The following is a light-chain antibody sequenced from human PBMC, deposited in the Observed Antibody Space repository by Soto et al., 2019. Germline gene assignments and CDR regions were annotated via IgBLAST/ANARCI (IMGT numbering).Light chain of an antibody. CDR2: EAS. J-gene: IGKJ1*01. Sequence: DIQMTQSPSALSGSVGDRVTMSSRASQTISSWLAWYQQKPGKAPKLLISEASSLESGVPPRFSGSGSGTEFTLTISSLQSDDFATYYCQQYRSPPWTFGQGTKVDIK. CDR3: QQYRSPPWT. V-gene: IGKV1-5*03. CDR1: QTISSW.